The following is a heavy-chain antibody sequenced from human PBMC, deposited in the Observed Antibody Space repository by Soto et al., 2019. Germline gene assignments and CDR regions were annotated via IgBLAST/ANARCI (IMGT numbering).Heavy chain of an antibody. J-gene: IGHJ5*02. V-gene: IGHV3-7*01. D-gene: IGHD1-26*01. CDR2: LKQDGSEK. Sequence: EVQLVESGGGLVQPGGSLRLSCAASGFTFSSYWMSWVRQAPGKGLAWVANLKQDGSEKYYVDYVKGRFTISRDNDKNSLYLQMNSLRAEDTAVYYCARSLDGKVGATTFGWFDPWGQGTLVTVSS. CDR3: ARSLDGKVGATTFGWFDP. CDR1: GFTFSSYW.